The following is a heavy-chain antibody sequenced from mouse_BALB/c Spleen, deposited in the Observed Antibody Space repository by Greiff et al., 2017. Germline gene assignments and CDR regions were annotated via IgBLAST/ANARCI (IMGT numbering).Heavy chain of an antibody. D-gene: IGHD2-2*01. CDR3: ARWLPSYYAMDY. J-gene: IGHJ4*01. Sequence: DVQLQESGPELVKPGASVKIPCKASGYTFTDYNMDWVKQSHGKSLEWIGDINPNNGGTIYNQKFKGKATLTVDKSSSTAYMELRSLTSEDTAVYYCARWLPSYYAMDYWGQGTSVTVSS. CDR1: GYTFTDYN. V-gene: IGHV1-18*01. CDR2: INPNNGGT.